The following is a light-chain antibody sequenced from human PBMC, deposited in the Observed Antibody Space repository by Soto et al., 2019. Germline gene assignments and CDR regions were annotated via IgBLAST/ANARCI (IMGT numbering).Light chain of an antibody. V-gene: IGLV2-8*01. Sequence: QSALTHPPSASGSPGQSVTISCTGTSSDVGRYNYVSWYQQHPGKAPKLMIYEVTKRPSGVPDRFSGSKSGNTASLTVSGLQAEDEATYFCGSYAGSNIMIFGGGTKLTVL. CDR3: GSYAGSNIMI. CDR2: EVT. CDR1: SSDVGRYNY. J-gene: IGLJ2*01.